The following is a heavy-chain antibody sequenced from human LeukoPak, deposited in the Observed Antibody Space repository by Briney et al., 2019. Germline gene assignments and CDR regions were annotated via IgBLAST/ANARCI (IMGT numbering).Heavy chain of an antibody. CDR3: AKSKGESRGASNY. D-gene: IGHD1-26*01. V-gene: IGHV3-23*01. J-gene: IGHJ4*02. Sequence: GGSLRLSCAASGFTFSSYAMNWVRQAPGKGLEWVSFISGSGDTTYYADSVKGRFTISRDSSKNTLYLQMNSLRAEDTAVYYCAKSKGESRGASNYWGQGTLVTVSS. CDR1: GFTFSSYA. CDR2: ISGSGDTT.